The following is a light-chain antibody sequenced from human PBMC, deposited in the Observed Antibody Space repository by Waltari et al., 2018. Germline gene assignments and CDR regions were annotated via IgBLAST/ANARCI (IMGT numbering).Light chain of an antibody. J-gene: IGKJ2*01. CDR2: WAS. CDR1: QSVLYNSDNKNF. Sequence: DIVMTQSPDSLAVSLGERATINCKSSQSVLYNSDNKNFLSWYQQKPGQPPKLLIYWASTRESWVPDRFSGSGSGTDFTLTISSLQAEDVAVYYCQQYRTSPLYTFGQGTKLEIK. CDR3: QQYRTSPLYT. V-gene: IGKV4-1*01.